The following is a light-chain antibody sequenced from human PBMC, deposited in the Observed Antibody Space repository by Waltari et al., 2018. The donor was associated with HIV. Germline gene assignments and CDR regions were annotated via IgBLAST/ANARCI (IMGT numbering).Light chain of an antibody. CDR2: EVS. V-gene: IGLV2-14*01. J-gene: IGLJ2*01. CDR3: SSYTSSNTPVV. CDR1: NSDISGYNY. Sequence: QSALTQPASVSGSPGQSITISCTGTNSDISGYNYVSWYQQHPGKAPKLMIYEVSNRPSGVSNRFSGSKSGNPASLTISGLQAEDEADYYCSSYTSSNTPVVFGGGTKLTVL.